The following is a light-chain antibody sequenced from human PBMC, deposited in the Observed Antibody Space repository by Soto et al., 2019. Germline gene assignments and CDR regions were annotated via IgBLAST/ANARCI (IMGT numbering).Light chain of an antibody. CDR3: SSCTSSNTHVV. J-gene: IGLJ2*01. CDR1: SSDIGGCNY. CDR2: DVT. Sequence: QSALTQPASVSGSPGQSITISCTGTSSDIGGCNYVSWYQQHPGKAPKLIIYDVTNRPSGVSNRISGSKSANTASLTISGLQTEDEADYYCSSCTSSNTHVVFGGGTQLTVL. V-gene: IGLV2-14*01.